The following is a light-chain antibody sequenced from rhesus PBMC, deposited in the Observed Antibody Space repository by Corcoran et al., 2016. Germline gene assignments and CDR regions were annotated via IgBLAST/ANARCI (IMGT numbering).Light chain of an antibody. CDR3: QQTSNLSPLT. J-gene: IGKJ4*01. CDR1: QTVGSH. Sequence: EIVVTQFPATLSLSPGERATLSCRASQTVGSHLVWYQQKPGQAPRLLIYDISRRAPGIPDRFSGSGSGTDFTRPISSLEPEDVGLYYCQQTSNLSPLTFGGGTKV. V-gene: IGKV3-24*04. CDR2: DIS.